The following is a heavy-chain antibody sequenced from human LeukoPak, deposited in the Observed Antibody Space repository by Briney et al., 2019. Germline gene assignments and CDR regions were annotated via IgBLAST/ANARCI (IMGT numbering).Heavy chain of an antibody. V-gene: IGHV3-48*01. J-gene: IGHJ4*02. CDR3: ARGRADYYFDY. CDR1: VFTFSTYN. Sequence: GGSLRLSCAASVFTFSTYNMNWVRQAPGKGLEWVSYISSSSSPIYYADSVKGRFTISRDNAKNSLYLQMNSLRAEDTAVYYCARGRADYYFDYWGQGTLVTVSS. CDR2: ISSSSSPI.